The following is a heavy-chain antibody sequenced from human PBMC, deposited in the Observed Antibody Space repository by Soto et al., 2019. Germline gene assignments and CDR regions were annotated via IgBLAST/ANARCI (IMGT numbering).Heavy chain of an antibody. CDR2: MYYSGST. J-gene: IGHJ6*03. Sequence: SETLSLTCTVSGGSISSHYWSWIRQPPGKGLQWIAYMYYSGSTNYNPSLKSRVTISVDTSKNQFSLKLSSVTAADTAVYYCARSGSGSYYPYYYYYMDVWGKGTTVTVSS. CDR3: ARSGSGSYYPYYYYYMDV. D-gene: IGHD3-10*01. V-gene: IGHV4-59*11. CDR1: GGSISSHY.